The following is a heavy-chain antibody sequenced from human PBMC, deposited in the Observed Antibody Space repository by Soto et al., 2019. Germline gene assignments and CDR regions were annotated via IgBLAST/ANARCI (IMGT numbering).Heavy chain of an antibody. D-gene: IGHD2-21*01. J-gene: IGHJ5*01. Sequence: SETLSLSCTVSGVSIHNSHSFWAWIRQPPGKGLQFIASVYHNGGAHYNSSLKSRVTISVDTANNQVSLRMRSLTAADTAFYYCGRVVEGATRHTDPDSWGQGILVTVSS. CDR1: GVSIHNSHSF. CDR2: VYHNGGA. V-gene: IGHV4-39*01. CDR3: GRVVEGATRHTDPDS.